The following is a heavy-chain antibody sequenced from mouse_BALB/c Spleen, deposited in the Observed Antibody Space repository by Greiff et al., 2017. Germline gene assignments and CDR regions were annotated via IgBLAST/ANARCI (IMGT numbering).Heavy chain of an antibody. D-gene: IGHD2-4*01. CDR1: GYTFTSYW. CDR2: IYPGNSDT. Sequence: EVQLQQSGTVLARPGASVKMSCKASGYTFTSYWMHWVKQRPGQGLEWIGAIYPGNSDTSYNQKFKGKAKLTAVTSTSTAYMELSSLTNEDSAVYYCTTMITTWFAYWGQGTLVTVSA. J-gene: IGHJ3*01. CDR3: TTMITTWFAY. V-gene: IGHV1-5*01.